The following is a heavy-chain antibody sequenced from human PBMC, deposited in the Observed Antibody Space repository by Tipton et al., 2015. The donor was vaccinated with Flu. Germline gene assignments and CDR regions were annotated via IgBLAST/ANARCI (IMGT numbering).Heavy chain of an antibody. J-gene: IGHJ4*02. Sequence: QSGAEVKKPGASVKVSCKASGYTLTSYPISWVRQAPGQGLEWMGWISGYSGTTNYAQRLQGRVTMTTDTSTNTAYMELRSLRSDDTAVYYCARPGGPAAINPFSYCDFWGQGALVTVSS. CDR2: ISGYSGTT. D-gene: IGHD2-2*01. CDR3: ARPGGPAAINPFSYCDF. V-gene: IGHV1-18*04. CDR1: GYTLTSYP.